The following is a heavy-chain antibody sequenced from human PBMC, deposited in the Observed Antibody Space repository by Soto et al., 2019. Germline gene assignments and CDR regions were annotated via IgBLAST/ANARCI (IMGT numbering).Heavy chain of an antibody. Sequence: QVQLVESGGGVVQPGTSLRLSCAASGSTFSNYGMHWVRQAPGKGLEWVAVVWYDGTTKFYPDSVKGRFTISRDNSNXXXXXXXXXXXXXXXAXXXXXXVXXYYGSVFWGQGTLVTVSS. CDR1: GSTFSNYG. CDR2: VWYDGTTK. D-gene: IGHD3-10*01. V-gene: IGHV3-33*01. CDR3: XXVXXYYGSVF. J-gene: IGHJ4*02.